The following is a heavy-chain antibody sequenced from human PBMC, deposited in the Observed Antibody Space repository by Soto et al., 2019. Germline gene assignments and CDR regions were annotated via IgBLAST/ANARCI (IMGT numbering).Heavy chain of an antibody. CDR2: INHSGTT. D-gene: IGHD2-8*01. Sequence: PSETLCLTSTVYCGSLIGYYWIWIRQPPGKGLEWIGEINHSGTTNYNPSLASRVTLSVDTSKNQFSLKMTSVTAADRTMYFCARYNSYAIDYWGRGTLVTVSS. V-gene: IGHV4-34*01. CDR3: ARYNSYAIDY. J-gene: IGHJ4*02. CDR1: CGSLIGYY.